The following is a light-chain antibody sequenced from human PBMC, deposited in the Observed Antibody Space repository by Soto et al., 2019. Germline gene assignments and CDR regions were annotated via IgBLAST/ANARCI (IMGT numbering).Light chain of an antibody. V-gene: IGKV1-13*02. Sequence: AIQLTQSPSSLSASEGDRVTITCRASQDIRGALAWYQQKPGKAPKILLYDVSTLESGVPSRFSGSGSGTDFTLTISSLQPVDFATYYCQQFNSYPITFGQGTRLEIK. J-gene: IGKJ5*01. CDR2: DVS. CDR3: QQFNSYPIT. CDR1: QDIRGA.